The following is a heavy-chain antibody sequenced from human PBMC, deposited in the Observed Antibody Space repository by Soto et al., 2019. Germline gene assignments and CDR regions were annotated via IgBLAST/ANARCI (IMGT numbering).Heavy chain of an antibody. CDR3: ARPFDTSGWYDH. CDR1: GYSFTSYW. J-gene: IGHJ5*02. V-gene: IGHV5-51*01. Sequence: PGESLKISCKGSGYSFTSYWIAWVRQMPGKGLVCMGIIYPGDSDTRYSPSFEGQVTISADKSINTAYLQWSSLKASDSAMYYCARPFDTSGWYDHWGQGTLVTVSS. CDR2: IYPGDSDT. D-gene: IGHD6-19*01.